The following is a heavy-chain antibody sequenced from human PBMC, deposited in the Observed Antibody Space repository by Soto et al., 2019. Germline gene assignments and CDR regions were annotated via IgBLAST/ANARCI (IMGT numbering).Heavy chain of an antibody. Sequence: QVQLVESGGGVVQPGRSLRLSCAASGFTFSYYGMHWVRQAPGKGLEWVAVISSDGSNQYYADSVKGRFTISRDNSKSTLSLQMNSLTAEDTALYYCAKKITRPIDAFDIWGQGTMVTVSS. CDR3: AKKITRPIDAFDI. J-gene: IGHJ3*02. D-gene: IGHD1-20*01. V-gene: IGHV3-30*18. CDR2: ISSDGSNQ. CDR1: GFTFSYYG.